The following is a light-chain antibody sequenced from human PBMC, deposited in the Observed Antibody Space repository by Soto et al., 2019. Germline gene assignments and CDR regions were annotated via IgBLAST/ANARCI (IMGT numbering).Light chain of an antibody. V-gene: IGLV2-11*01. Sequence: QSVLTQPRSVSGSPGQSVTISCTGPTIDDGTSNYVSWYQQHPGKVPKLMICDVSERPSGVPDRFSGSKSGNTASLTISGLQPEDEADYYCCSYAVTFYVFGTGTKVTVL. CDR1: TIDDGTSNY. CDR3: CSYAVTFYV. CDR2: DVS. J-gene: IGLJ1*01.